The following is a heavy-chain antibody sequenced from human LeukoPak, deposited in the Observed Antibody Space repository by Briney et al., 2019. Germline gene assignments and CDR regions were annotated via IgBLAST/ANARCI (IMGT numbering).Heavy chain of an antibody. V-gene: IGHV4-39*01. Sequence: SETLSLTCTVSGDSVSSSTYYWDWIRQPPGKGLEWIGNICYSVSTYYNPSLRSRVTVSVDTSKNQFSLKLSSVTAADTAVYYCARHERVSGSGYYLDYWGQGTLVTVSS. CDR1: GDSVSSSTYY. CDR2: ICYSVST. D-gene: IGHD3-22*01. CDR3: ARHERVSGSGYYLDY. J-gene: IGHJ4*02.